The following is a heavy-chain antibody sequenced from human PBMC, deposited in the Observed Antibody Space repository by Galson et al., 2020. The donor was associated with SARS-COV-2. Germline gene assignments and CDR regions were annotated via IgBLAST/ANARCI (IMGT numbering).Heavy chain of an antibody. CDR3: ARGDSGSYYGDWYFDL. J-gene: IGHJ2*01. CDR2: ISYSGST. V-gene: IGHV4-59*13. D-gene: IGHD1-26*01. Sequence: SATLTLTCTVSGGSISSYHWSWIRQPPGQGLEWTGYISYSGSTNYNPPPKSRVTISVDTSKNQFSLKLSSVTAADTAVYYCARGDSGSYYGDWYFDLWGRGTLVTVSS. CDR1: GGSISSYH.